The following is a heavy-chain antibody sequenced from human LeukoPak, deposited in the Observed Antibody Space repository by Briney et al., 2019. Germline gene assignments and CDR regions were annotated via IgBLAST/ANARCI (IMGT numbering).Heavy chain of an antibody. CDR2: VSGSGGST. J-gene: IGHJ3*02. CDR3: ARNILTGNAFDI. Sequence: GGSLRLSCAASGFTFSSYAMSWVRQAPGKGLEWVSAVSGSGGSTYYADSVKGRFTISRDNAKNPLYLQMNSLRAEDTAVYYCARNILTGNAFDIWGQGTMVTVSS. CDR1: GFTFSSYA. D-gene: IGHD3-9*01. V-gene: IGHV3-23*01.